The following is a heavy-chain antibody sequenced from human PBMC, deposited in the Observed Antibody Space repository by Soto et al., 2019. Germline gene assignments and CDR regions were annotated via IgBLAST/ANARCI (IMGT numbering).Heavy chain of an antibody. CDR3: VKERRISGWFVCTF. J-gene: IGHJ1*01. CDR1: GFPFSHYA. Sequence: VQLLESGGGLVQPGGSVRLSCAASGFPFSHYAMTWVRQAPGKGLEWVSAISGNGGDTTYADSVRGRFTISRDNAKNTVFLQMSSRSDDDTTVYYCVKERRISGWFVCTFWGQGALVTVSS. D-gene: IGHD6-19*01. V-gene: IGHV3-23*01. CDR2: ISGNGGDT.